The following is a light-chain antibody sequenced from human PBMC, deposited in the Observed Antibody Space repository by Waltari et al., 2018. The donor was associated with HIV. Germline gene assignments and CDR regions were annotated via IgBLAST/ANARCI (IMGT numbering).Light chain of an antibody. CDR3: TSYAGSDNLV. CDR2: EVS. J-gene: IGLJ2*01. V-gene: IGLV2-8*01. Sequence: QSALTQPPSASGSPGQSVTISCTGTSSDVGDNDYVSWYQQHPGKAPNVMIYEVSKRPSGVPDRFSGSKSGNTASLTVSGLQAEDEAHYFGTSYAGSDNLVFGGGTKLTV. CDR1: SSDVGDNDY.